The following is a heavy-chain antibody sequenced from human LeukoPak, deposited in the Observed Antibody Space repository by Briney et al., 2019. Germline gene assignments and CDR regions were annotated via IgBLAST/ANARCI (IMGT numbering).Heavy chain of an antibody. CDR3: ARHPRREYYFDY. J-gene: IGHJ4*02. CDR2: IYYSGST. V-gene: IGHV4-39*01. CDR1: GGSISSSSYY. Sequence: SETLSLTCTVSGGSISSSSYYWGWIRQPPGKGLEWIGSIYYSGSTYYNPSLKSRVTISVDTSKNQFSLKLSSVTAADTAVYYCARHPRREYYFDYWGQGTLVTVSS.